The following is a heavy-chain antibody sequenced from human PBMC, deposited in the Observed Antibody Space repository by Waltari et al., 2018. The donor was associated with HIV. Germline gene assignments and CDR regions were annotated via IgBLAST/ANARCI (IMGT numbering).Heavy chain of an antibody. CDR3: TTVGGGTRDY. D-gene: IGHD3-16*01. CDR2: IKSNTDGGTT. V-gene: IGHV3-15*01. Sequence: EVLLVESGGGVGKPGGSLRLSCEASGFTFRAAWMSWVRQAPGKGLEWVGRIKSNTDGGTTDYAAPVKGRFTISRDDSKTTLYLEMNSLKTEDTAVYYCTTVGGGTRDYWGQGTLITVSS. J-gene: IGHJ4*02. CDR1: GFTFRAAW.